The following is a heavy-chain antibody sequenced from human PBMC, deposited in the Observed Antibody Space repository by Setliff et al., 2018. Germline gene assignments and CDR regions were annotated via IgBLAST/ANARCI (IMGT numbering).Heavy chain of an antibody. D-gene: IGHD2-15*01. J-gene: IGHJ5*02. CDR1: GGSVSNSGFF. CDR3: GRGFSRIEGWGNWFDP. V-gene: IGHV4-39*01. Sequence: SETLSLTCTVSGGSVSNSGFFWGWLRQAPGKGLEWIGNIYDSGSSNYNASLKSRLIIPRDTSKNQISLKLTSVTAADTAVYYCGRGFSRIEGWGNWFDPWGQGILVTVPQ. CDR2: IYDSGSS.